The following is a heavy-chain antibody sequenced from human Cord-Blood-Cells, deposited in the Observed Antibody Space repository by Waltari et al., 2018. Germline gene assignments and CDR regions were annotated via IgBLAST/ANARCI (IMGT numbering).Heavy chain of an antibody. J-gene: IGHJ2*01. V-gene: IGHV4-39*01. CDR1: GGSISSSSYY. CDR3: ARRIAAAAWYCDL. D-gene: IGHD6-13*01. CDR2: IYYSGST. Sequence: QLQLQESGPGLVKPSETLSLTCTVSGGSISSSSYYWGWIRQPPGKGLEWIGSIYYSGSTYYNPSLKSRVTISVETSKTEFSLKLRSVTAADTAVYYCARRIAAAAWYCDLWGRGTLVTVSS.